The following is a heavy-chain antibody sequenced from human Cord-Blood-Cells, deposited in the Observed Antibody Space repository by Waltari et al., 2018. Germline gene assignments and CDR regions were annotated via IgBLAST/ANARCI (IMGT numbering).Heavy chain of an antibody. CDR3: ARVDCSGGSCYSGRGWFDP. D-gene: IGHD2-15*01. CDR2: IIPIFGTA. Sequence: QVQLVQSGAEVKKPGSSVKVSCKASGGTFSSYAIRWVRQAPGHGLEWMGGIIPIFGTANYAQKFQGRVTITADKSTSTAYMELSSLRSEDTAVYYCARVDCSGGSCYSGRGWFDPWGQGTLVTVSS. CDR1: GGTFSSYA. J-gene: IGHJ5*02. V-gene: IGHV1-69*06.